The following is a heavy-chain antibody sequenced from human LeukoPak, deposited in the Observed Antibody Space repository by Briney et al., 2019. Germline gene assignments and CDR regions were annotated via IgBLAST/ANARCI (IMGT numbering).Heavy chain of an antibody. J-gene: IGHJ4*02. Sequence: ASVKVSCKASGYTFTSYDINWVRQATGQGLEWMGWMNPNGGNTDYAQRFQGRVTMTRNTSISTAYMELSSLRSDDTAVYYCARSGSYRKKCFDYWGQGTLVTVSS. V-gene: IGHV1-8*01. CDR2: MNPNGGNT. CDR1: GYTFTSYD. CDR3: ARSGSYRKKCFDY. D-gene: IGHD1-26*01.